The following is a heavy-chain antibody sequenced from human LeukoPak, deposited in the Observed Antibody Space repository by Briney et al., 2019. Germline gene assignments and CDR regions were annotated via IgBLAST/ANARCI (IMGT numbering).Heavy chain of an antibody. CDR3: ARDPAAGYSSYYFDY. CDR1: GFTFSSYG. Sequence: GRSLRLSCAASGFTFSSYGMHWVRQAPGKGLEWVAVIWYDGSNKYYADSVKGRFTISRDNSKNTLYLQMNSPRAEDTAVYYCARDPAAGYSSYYFDYWGQGTLVTVSS. D-gene: IGHD6-13*01. CDR2: IWYDGSNK. V-gene: IGHV3-33*01. J-gene: IGHJ4*02.